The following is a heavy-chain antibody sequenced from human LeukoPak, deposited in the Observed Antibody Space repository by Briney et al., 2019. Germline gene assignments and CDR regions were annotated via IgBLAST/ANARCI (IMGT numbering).Heavy chain of an antibody. CDR2: IYTSGST. J-gene: IGHJ3*02. CDR3: AATRGFWSGYSSDAFDI. D-gene: IGHD3-3*01. Sequence: PSETLSLTYTVSGGSISSYYWSWIRQPAGKGLEWIGRIYTSGSTNYNPSLKSRVTMSVDTSKNQFSLKLSSVTAADTAVYYCAATRGFWSGYSSDAFDIWGQGTMATVSS. CDR1: GGSISSYY. V-gene: IGHV4-4*07.